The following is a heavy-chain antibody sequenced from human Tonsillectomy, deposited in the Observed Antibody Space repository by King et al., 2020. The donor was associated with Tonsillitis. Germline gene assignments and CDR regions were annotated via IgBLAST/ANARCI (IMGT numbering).Heavy chain of an antibody. V-gene: IGHV4-39*01. D-gene: IGHD4-17*01. CDR1: GGSISSSSYY. J-gene: IGHJ4*02. CDR3: ARLGSMVTKQPHAPFDY. CDR2: IYYSGST. Sequence: QLQESGPGLVKPSETLSLTCTVSGGSISSSSYYWGWIRQPPGKGLEWIGSIYYSGSTYYNPSLKSRVTISVDTSKNQFSLKLSSVTAADTAVYYCARLGSMVTKQPHAPFDYWGQGTLVTVSS.